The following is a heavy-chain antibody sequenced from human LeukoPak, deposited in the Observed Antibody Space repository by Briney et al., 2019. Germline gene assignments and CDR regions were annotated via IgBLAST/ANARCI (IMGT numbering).Heavy chain of an antibody. D-gene: IGHD5-18*01. CDR3: TRVGRGYSYGCLDY. V-gene: IGHV3-49*03. J-gene: IGHJ4*02. CDR1: GFTFGDYA. Sequence: GESLRLSCTASGFTFGDYAMSWFRQAPGKGLEWVGFIRSKAYGGTTEYAASVKGRFTISRDDSKSIAYLQMNSLKTEDTAVYYCTRVGRGYSYGCLDYWGQGTLVTVSS. CDR2: IRSKAYGGTT.